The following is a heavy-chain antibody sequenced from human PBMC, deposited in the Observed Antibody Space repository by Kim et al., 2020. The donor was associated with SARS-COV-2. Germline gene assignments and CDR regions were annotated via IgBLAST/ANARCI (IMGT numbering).Heavy chain of an antibody. D-gene: IGHD6-19*01. V-gene: IGHV1-69*13. CDR2: IIPIFGTA. Sequence: SVKVSCKASGGTFSSYAISWVRQAPGQGLEWMGGIIPIFGTANYAQKFQGRVTITADESTSTAYMELSSLRSEDTAVYYCARDSWALAGYSSGWQIWGQGTLVTVSS. J-gene: IGHJ4*02. CDR1: GGTFSSYA. CDR3: ARDSWALAGYSSGWQI.